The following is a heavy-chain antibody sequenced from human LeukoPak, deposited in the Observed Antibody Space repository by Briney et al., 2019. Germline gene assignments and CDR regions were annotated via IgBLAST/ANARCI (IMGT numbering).Heavy chain of an antibody. V-gene: IGHV4-39*01. J-gene: IGHJ3*02. CDR3: VVDGELSWDAFDI. CDR1: GGSISSSSYY. D-gene: IGHD3-16*02. CDR2: IYYSGST. Sequence: SETLSLTCTVSGGSISSSSYYWGWIRQPPGKGLEWIGSIYYSGSTYYNPSLKSRVTISVDTSKNQFSLKLSSVTAADTAVYYCVVDGELSWDAFDIWGQGTMVTVSS.